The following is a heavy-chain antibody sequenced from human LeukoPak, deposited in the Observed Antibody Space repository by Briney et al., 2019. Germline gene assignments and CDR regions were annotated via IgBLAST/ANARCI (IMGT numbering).Heavy chain of an antibody. CDR2: IYSGGST. J-gene: IGHJ3*02. CDR1: GFTVSSNY. CDR3: ARGYCSVGSCYPGDI. Sequence: GGSLRLSCAASGFTVSSNYMNWVRQAPGKGLEWVSVIYSGGSTYYADSVKGRFTISRDNSKNTLYLQMNSLRAEDTAVYYCARGYCSVGSCYPGDIWGQGTMVTVSS. D-gene: IGHD2-15*01. V-gene: IGHV3-66*01.